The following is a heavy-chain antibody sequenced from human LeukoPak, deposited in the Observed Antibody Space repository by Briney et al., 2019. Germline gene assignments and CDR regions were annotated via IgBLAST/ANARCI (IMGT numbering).Heavy chain of an antibody. Sequence: PGGSLRLSCAASGFTFSSYGMSWVRQAPGKGLEWVSYISSSSRTTYYADAVKGRFTISRDNAKNSLYLQMNSPRAEDTAVYYCAKMYGGTYIGNWGQGTLVTVSA. J-gene: IGHJ4*02. CDR1: GFTFSSYG. CDR3: AKMYGGTYIGN. CDR2: ISSSSRTT. D-gene: IGHD1-26*01. V-gene: IGHV3-48*01.